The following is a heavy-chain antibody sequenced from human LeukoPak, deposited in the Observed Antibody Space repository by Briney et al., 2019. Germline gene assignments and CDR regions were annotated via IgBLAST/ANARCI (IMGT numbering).Heavy chain of an antibody. CDR2: INSDGSST. J-gene: IGHJ5*02. D-gene: IGHD6-19*01. CDR1: GFTFSSYW. Sequence: PGGSLRLSCAASGFTFSSYWVHWVRQAPGKGLVWVSRINSDGSSTSYADSVKGRFTISRDNAKNTLYLQMNSLRAEDTAVYYCARSQTIAVADWFDPWGQGTLVTVSS. V-gene: IGHV3-74*01. CDR3: ARSQTIAVADWFDP.